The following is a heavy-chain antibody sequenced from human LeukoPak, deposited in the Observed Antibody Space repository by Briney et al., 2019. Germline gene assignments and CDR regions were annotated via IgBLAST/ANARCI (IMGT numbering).Heavy chain of an antibody. J-gene: IGHJ4*02. D-gene: IGHD2-2*01. CDR1: GASISSSNW. CDR3: MGIYCSNISCYYFDY. V-gene: IGHV4-4*02. CDR2: IYHAGTT. Sequence: SETLSLTCAVSGASISSSNWWSWARQPPGKGLEWVGEIYHAGTTNYNPSLKSRVTISVDNSRNQFSLKLTSVTAADTAVYYCMGIYCSNISCYYFDYWGQGTLVTVSS.